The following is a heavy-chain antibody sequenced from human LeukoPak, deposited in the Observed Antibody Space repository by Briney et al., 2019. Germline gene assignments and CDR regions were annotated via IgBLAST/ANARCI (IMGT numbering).Heavy chain of an antibody. CDR1: GGSISSYY. Sequence: SETLSLTCTVSGGSISSYYWSWIRQPPGKGLEWIGYIYTSGSTNYNPSLKSRVTISVDTSKNQFSLKLSSVTAADTAVYYCAARSERGYRDYWGQGTLATVSS. D-gene: IGHD5-18*01. V-gene: IGHV4-4*09. CDR3: AARSERGYRDY. CDR2: IYTSGST. J-gene: IGHJ4*02.